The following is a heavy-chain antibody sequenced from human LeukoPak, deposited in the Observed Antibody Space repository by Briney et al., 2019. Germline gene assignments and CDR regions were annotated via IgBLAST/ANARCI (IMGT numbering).Heavy chain of an antibody. D-gene: IGHD3-10*01. V-gene: IGHV1-69*13. CDR3: VAMVRGVGYYYYYYGMDV. CDR1: GGTFSSYA. Sequence: SVKVSCKASGGTFSSYAISWVRQAPGQGLEWMGGIIPIFGTANYAQKFQGRVTITADESTSTAYMELSSPRSEDTAVYYCVAMVRGVGYYYYYYGMDVWGQGTTVTVSS. J-gene: IGHJ6*02. CDR2: IIPIFGTA.